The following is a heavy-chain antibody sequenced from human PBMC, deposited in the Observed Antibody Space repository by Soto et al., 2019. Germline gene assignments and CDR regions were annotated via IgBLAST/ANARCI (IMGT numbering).Heavy chain of an antibody. J-gene: IGHJ6*02. Sequence: SETLSLTCAVSGGSIDSSNYFWGWIRQSPKTGLEWIGTIYSSGSTYYNPSLKSRITMSKDTSKNQFSLNLGSVTAADTAVYYCTRRRFGVRGVITMDVWGPGTTVTVSS. CDR2: IYSSGST. CDR3: TRRRFGVRGVITMDV. V-gene: IGHV4-39*01. CDR1: GGSIDSSNYF. D-gene: IGHD3-10*01.